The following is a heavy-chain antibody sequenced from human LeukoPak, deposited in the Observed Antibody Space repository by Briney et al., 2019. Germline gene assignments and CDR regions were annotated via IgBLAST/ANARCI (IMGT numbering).Heavy chain of an antibody. Sequence: PGGSLRLSCAASGFTFNTYAMSWVRQAPGKGLEWVSAMSGSGGRTYYADSAKGRFTISRDNSKNTLYLQMNSLRAEDTAVYYCANDLGWIQLNLGRGQGTLVTVSS. CDR2: MSGSGGRT. CDR3: ANDLGWIQLNLG. V-gene: IGHV3-23*01. D-gene: IGHD5-18*01. J-gene: IGHJ4*02. CDR1: GFTFNTYA.